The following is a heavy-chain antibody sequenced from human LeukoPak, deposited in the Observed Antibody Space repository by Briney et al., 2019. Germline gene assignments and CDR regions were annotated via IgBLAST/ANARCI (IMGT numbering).Heavy chain of an antibody. CDR3: ARGDLSYGDYFFDY. CDR2: TNSDGSST. V-gene: IGHV3-74*01. J-gene: IGHJ4*02. D-gene: IGHD4-17*01. CDR1: GFTFSRYW. Sequence: RAGGSLRLSCAASGFTFSRYWMHWVRQAPGRGLVWVSRTNSDGSSTNYADSVKGRFTISRDNAKNTLYLQMSSLRAEDTAVYYCARGDLSYGDYFFDYWGQGTLVTVSS.